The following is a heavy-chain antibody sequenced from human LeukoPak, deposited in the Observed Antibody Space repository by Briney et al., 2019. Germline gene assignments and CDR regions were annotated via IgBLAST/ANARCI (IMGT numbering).Heavy chain of an antibody. CDR1: GYSFTSYW. D-gene: IGHD3-22*01. J-gene: IGHJ4*02. CDR3: ARPDYYDSSGIDY. V-gene: IGHV5-51*01. CDR2: IYPGDSDT. Sequence: GESLKISCKGSGYSFTSYWIGWVRQMPGKGLEWMGIIYPGDSDTRYSPSFQGRATISADKSISTAYLQWSSLKALDTAMYYCARPDYYDSSGIDYWGQGTLVTVSS.